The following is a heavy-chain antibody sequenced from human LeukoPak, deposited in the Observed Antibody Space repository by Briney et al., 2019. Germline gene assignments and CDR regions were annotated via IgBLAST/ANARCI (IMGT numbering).Heavy chain of an antibody. CDR3: ARSNMITSGGLSFY. Sequence: PGGSLRLSCAASGFAFDDYAMNWVRQVPGKGLEWVASINWNGDTTGYGDSVKGRFTIARDNAKSILYLQMNSLRADDTAIYYCARSNMITSGGLSFYWGQGTLVSVSS. CDR2: INWNGDTT. CDR1: GFAFDDYA. D-gene: IGHD3-16*01. V-gene: IGHV3-20*04. J-gene: IGHJ4*02.